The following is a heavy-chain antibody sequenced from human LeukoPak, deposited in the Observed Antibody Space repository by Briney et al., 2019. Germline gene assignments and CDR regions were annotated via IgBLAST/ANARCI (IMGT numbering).Heavy chain of an antibody. CDR1: GGSFSGYY. Sequence: SETLSLTCAVYGGSFSGYYWSWIRQPPGKGLEWIGEINHSGSNNYNPSLKSRVTISVDTSKNQFSLKLSSVTAADTAVYYCARGPSSRYYDILNGYYSVYYFDYWGQGTLVTVSS. J-gene: IGHJ4*02. D-gene: IGHD3-9*01. V-gene: IGHV4-34*01. CDR2: INHSGSN. CDR3: ARGPSSRYYDILNGYYSVYYFDY.